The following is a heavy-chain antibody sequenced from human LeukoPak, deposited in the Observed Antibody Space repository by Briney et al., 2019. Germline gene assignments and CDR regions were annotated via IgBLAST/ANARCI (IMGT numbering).Heavy chain of an antibody. Sequence: PGRSLRLSCAASGFTFSSYGMHWVRQAPGKGLEWVAVIWYDGSNKYYADSVKGRFTISRDNSKNTLYLQMNSLRAEDTAVYYCAKVCRTQDFDYWGQGTLVTVSS. CDR1: GFTFSSYG. D-gene: IGHD1-7*01. CDR2: IWYDGSNK. J-gene: IGHJ4*02. V-gene: IGHV3-33*06. CDR3: AKVCRTQDFDY.